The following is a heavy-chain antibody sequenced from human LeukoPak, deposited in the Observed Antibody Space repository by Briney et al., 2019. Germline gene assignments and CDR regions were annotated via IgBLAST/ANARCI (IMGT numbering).Heavy chain of an antibody. CDR3: TRGSRENYPATDY. V-gene: IGHV4-34*01. CDR2: INHSGSP. D-gene: IGHD1-7*01. CDR1: GGSFSGFY. Sequence: PSETLSLTCAVFGGSFSGFYWSWIRQSPGKGLEWIGEINHSGSPDYHPSLKSRVTISVDTSKNQFSLKLTSVTAADTAVYYCTRGSRENYPATDYWGQGTLVTVSS. J-gene: IGHJ4*02.